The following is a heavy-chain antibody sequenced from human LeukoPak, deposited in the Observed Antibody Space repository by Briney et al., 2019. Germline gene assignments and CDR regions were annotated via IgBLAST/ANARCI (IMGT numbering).Heavy chain of an antibody. D-gene: IGHD1-26*01. V-gene: IGHV1-69*13. CDR2: IIPIFGTA. Sequence: SVKVSCKASGGTFSSYAIGWVRQAPGQGLEWMGGIIPIFGTANYAQKFQGRVTITADESTSTAYMELSGLRSEDTAVYYCAREYKVGATFDYWGQGTLVTVSS. CDR3: AREYKVGATFDY. CDR1: GGTFSSYA. J-gene: IGHJ4*02.